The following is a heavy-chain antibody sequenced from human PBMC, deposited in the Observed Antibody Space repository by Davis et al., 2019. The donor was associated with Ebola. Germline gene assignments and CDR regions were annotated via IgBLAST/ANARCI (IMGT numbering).Heavy chain of an antibody. Sequence: GESLKISCVGSGFTFDTYGMNWVRQGPGKGLEWIAHISSSGSPIFYADSVKGRFTISRDNSKNTLSLQVNSLRAEDTAVYFCAKDRGFNYGSDYWGQGTLVTVSS. CDR2: ISSSGSPI. CDR3: AKDRGFNYGSDY. D-gene: IGHD5-18*01. CDR1: GFTFDTYG. J-gene: IGHJ4*02. V-gene: IGHV3-48*01.